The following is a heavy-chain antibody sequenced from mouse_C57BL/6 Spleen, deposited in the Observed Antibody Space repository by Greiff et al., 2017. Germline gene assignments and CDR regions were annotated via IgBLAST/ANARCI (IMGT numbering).Heavy chain of an antibody. J-gene: IGHJ4*01. CDR1: GFTFSDYG. V-gene: IGHV5-17*01. CDR2: ISSGSSTN. CDR3: AGTGAMDY. D-gene: IGHD3-3*01. Sequence: EVMLVESGGGLVKPGGSLKLSCAASGFTFSDYGMHWVRQAPEKGLEWVAYISSGSSTNYYADTVKGRFTISRANAKNTLFLRMTSLSSEDTAMYYCAGTGAMDYWGQGTSVTVSS.